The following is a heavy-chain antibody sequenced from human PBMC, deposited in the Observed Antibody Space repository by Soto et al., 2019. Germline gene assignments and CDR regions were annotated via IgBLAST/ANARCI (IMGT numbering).Heavy chain of an antibody. V-gene: IGHV4-39*01. Sequence: QLQLQESGPGLVKPSETLSLTCTVSGGSIGSSSYYWGWIRQPPGKGLEWIGSIYYSGSTYYNPSLKSRVTISVDTSKNQCSLKLSSVTAADTAVYYCARYYSARYYYGMDVWGQGTTVTVSS. J-gene: IGHJ6*02. CDR2: IYYSGST. CDR1: GGSIGSSSYY. D-gene: IGHD4-4*01. CDR3: ARYYSARYYYGMDV.